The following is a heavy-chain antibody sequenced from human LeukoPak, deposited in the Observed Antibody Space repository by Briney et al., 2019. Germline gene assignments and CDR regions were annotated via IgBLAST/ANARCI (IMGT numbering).Heavy chain of an antibody. Sequence: SETLSLTCAVYGGSLSGYYWSWIRQPPGKGLEWIGEINHSGSTNYNPSLKSRVTISVDTSKNQFSLKLSSVTAADTAVYYCARTPSGYDFWSGYYDYWGQGTLVTVSS. CDR3: ARTPSGYDFWSGYYDY. CDR1: GGSLSGYY. CDR2: INHSGST. D-gene: IGHD3-3*01. V-gene: IGHV4-34*01. J-gene: IGHJ4*02.